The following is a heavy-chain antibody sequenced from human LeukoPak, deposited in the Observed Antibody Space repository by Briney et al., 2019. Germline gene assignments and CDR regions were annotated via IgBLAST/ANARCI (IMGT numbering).Heavy chain of an antibody. CDR3: ARVRVAVAGFSYYYYYMDV. J-gene: IGHJ6*03. V-gene: IGHV4-59*12. Sequence: TSETLSLTCTVSGGSISSYYWSWIRQPPGKGLEWIGYIYYSGSTNYNPSLKSRVTISVDTSKNQFSLKLSPVTAADTAVYYCARVRVAVAGFSYYYYYMDVWGKGTTVTVSS. CDR2: IYYSGST. CDR1: GGSISSYY. D-gene: IGHD6-19*01.